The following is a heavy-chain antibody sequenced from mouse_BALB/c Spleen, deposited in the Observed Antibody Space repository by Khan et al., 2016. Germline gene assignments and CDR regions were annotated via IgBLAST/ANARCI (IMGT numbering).Heavy chain of an antibody. J-gene: IGHJ2*01. D-gene: IGHD1-1*01. V-gene: IGHV14-4*02. CDR3: NAVYYGSDVYFDY. CDR2: IDPENGDT. Sequence: IQLVQSGAELVRSGASVKLSCTASVFNIKDYYMHWVKQRPEQGLEWIGWIDPENGDTEYASKFQGKATMTADTSSNAAYLQFSSLTSEDSAVYHCNAVYYGSDVYFDYWGQGTTLTVSS. CDR1: VFNIKDYY.